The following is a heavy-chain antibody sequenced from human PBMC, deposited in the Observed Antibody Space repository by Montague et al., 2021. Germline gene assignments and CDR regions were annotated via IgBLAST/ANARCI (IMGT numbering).Heavy chain of an antibody. J-gene: IGHJ3*02. Sequence: SETLSLTCTVSGGSISGTSYYWGWIRQPPGTGLKWIGSIYYSGSTYYNPSLKSRVTISADTSKNQFSLRLRSVTAADTAVYYCARRMGFVVVTEHDAFDIWGQGTMVTVSS. CDR2: IYYSGST. CDR3: ARRMGFVVVTEHDAFDI. V-gene: IGHV4-39*01. CDR1: GGSISGTSYY. D-gene: IGHD2-21*02.